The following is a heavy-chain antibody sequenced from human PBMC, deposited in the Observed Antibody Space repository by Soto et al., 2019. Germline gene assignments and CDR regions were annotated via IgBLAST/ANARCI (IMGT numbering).Heavy chain of an antibody. J-gene: IGHJ6*02. D-gene: IGHD3-3*01. Sequence: PGGSLRLSCSASGFTFSSYEMNWVRQAPGKGLEWVSYISDSGRTIYYADSVKGRFTVSRDDAQNSVYLQMDSLRAEDTAVYYCARDLLHYDFWSGYSAYFYYGVDVWGPGTTVTVS. CDR1: GFTFSSYE. CDR3: ARDLLHYDFWSGYSAYFYYGVDV. CDR2: ISDSGRTI. V-gene: IGHV3-48*03.